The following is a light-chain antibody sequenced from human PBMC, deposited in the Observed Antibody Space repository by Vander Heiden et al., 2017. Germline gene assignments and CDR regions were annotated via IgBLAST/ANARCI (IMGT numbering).Light chain of an antibody. CDR3: QQYNNRPPMFT. CDR1: QGFSSN. J-gene: IGKJ2*01. Sequence: IVLTQSPATLSMSPGKRATLSCRASQGFSSNLAWFQQKPGQAPRLLIYGATTRVAAIPARFSGGGSGTEFTLTIDDLQSEDSAVYYCQQYNNRPPMFTFGQGTKLEIK. V-gene: IGKV3-15*01. CDR2: GAT.